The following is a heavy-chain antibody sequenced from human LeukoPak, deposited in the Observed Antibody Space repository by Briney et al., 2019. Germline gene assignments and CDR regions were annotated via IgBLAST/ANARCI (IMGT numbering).Heavy chain of an antibody. V-gene: IGHV3-11*01. Sequence: GGSLRLSCAVSGITLSNYGMSWVRQAPGKGLEWVSYISSSGYTMYYADSVKGRFTISRDNTKNSVYLQMNSLRAEDTAVYYCARVGPAAAGRGYWYFDLWGRGALVTVSS. CDR3: ARVGPAAAGRGYWYFDL. J-gene: IGHJ2*01. D-gene: IGHD6-13*01. CDR1: GITLSNYG. CDR2: ISSSGYTM.